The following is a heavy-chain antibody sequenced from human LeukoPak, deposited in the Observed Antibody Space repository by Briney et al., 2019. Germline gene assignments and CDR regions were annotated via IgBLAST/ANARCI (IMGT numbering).Heavy chain of an antibody. D-gene: IGHD1/OR15-1a*01. CDR3: SAFLLEQVDVFDI. Sequence: SETLSLTCTVSGGSISSSSYYWGWIRQPPGKGLEWIGSIYYSGSTDYNPSLKSRVTISIDTSKNQFSLQLSSVAAADTAVYYCSAFLLEQVDVFDIWGQGTMVTVSS. CDR2: IYYSGST. J-gene: IGHJ3*02. V-gene: IGHV4-39*07. CDR1: GGSISSSSYY.